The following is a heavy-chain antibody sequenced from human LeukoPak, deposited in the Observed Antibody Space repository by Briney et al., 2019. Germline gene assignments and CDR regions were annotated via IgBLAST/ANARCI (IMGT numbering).Heavy chain of an antibody. J-gene: IGHJ6*02. Sequence: GASVKVSCKASGGTFSSYAISWVRQAPGQGLEWMGRIIPILGIANYARKFQGRVTITADKSTSTAYMELSSLRSEDTAVYYCARVIGYCSGGSCPDYYYYYGMDVWGQGTTVTVSS. D-gene: IGHD2-15*01. CDR2: IIPILGIA. V-gene: IGHV1-69*04. CDR1: GGTFSSYA. CDR3: ARVIGYCSGGSCPDYYYYYGMDV.